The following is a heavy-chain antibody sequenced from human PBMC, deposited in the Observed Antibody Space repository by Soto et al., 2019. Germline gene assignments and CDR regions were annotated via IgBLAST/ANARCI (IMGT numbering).Heavy chain of an antibody. J-gene: IGHJ4*02. Sequence: VQLVESGGGLVQPGRSLRLSCAASGFTFDDYAMHWVRQAPGKGLEWVSGISWNSGSIGYADSVKGRFTISRDNAKNSLYLQMNSLRAEDTALYYCAKGSPDSGYDYKFDYWGQGTLVTVSS. CDR1: GFTFDDYA. CDR2: ISWNSGSI. V-gene: IGHV3-9*01. D-gene: IGHD5-12*01. CDR3: AKGSPDSGYDYKFDY.